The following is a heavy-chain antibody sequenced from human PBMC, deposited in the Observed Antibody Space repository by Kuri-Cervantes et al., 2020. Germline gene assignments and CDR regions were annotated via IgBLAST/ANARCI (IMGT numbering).Heavy chain of an antibody. Sequence: GGSLRLSCAASGFTFSSYSMNWVRQAPGKGLEWVSSISSSSSNIYYADSVKGRFTISRDNAKNSLYLQMNSLRAEDTAVYYCARDRSGCSSTSCYLDAIDIWGQGTMVTVSS. CDR2: ISSSSSNI. D-gene: IGHD2-2*01. CDR1: GFTFSSYS. V-gene: IGHV3-21*01. J-gene: IGHJ3*02. CDR3: ARDRSGCSSTSCYLDAIDI.